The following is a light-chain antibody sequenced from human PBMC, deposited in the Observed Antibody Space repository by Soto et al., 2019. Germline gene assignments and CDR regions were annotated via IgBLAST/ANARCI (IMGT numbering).Light chain of an antibody. J-gene: IGLJ3*02. CDR2: DDN. V-gene: IGLV1-36*01. CDR3: AAWDDSLNGPV. Sequence: QSVLTQPPSVSAAPGQKVTISCSGSSSNIGNNAVNWYQQLPGKASKLLIHDDNRESSGVSHRFSGSNSGTSASLAISDLQSEDEAHYYCAAWDDSLNGPVFGGGTKLTVL. CDR1: SSNIGNNA.